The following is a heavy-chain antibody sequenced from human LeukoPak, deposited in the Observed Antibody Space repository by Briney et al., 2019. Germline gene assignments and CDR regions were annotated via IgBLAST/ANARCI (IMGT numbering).Heavy chain of an antibody. D-gene: IGHD6-13*01. CDR1: GGTFSSYA. V-gene: IGHV1-69*05. CDR3: ARDGPRGIAAALSAFDI. CDR2: IIPIFGTA. Sequence: SVTVSCKASGGTFSSYAISWVRQAPGQGLEWMGGIIPIFGTANYAQKFQGRVTITTDESTSTAYMELSSLRSKDTAVYYCARDGPRGIAAALSAFDIWGQGTMVTVSS. J-gene: IGHJ3*02.